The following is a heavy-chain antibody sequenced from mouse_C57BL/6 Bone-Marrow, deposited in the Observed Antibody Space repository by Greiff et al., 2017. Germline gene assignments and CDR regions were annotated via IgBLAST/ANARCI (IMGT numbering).Heavy chain of an antibody. CDR2: IWSGGST. CDR3: ASSYYSNYWFAY. V-gene: IGHV2-2*01. Sequence: VKLQESGPGLVQPSQSLSITCTVSGFSLTSYGVHWVRQSPGKGLEWLGVIWSGGSTDYNAAFISRLSISKDNSKSQVFFKMNSLQADDTAIYYCASSYYSNYWFAYWGQGTLVTVSA. CDR1: GFSLTSYG. D-gene: IGHD2-5*01. J-gene: IGHJ3*01.